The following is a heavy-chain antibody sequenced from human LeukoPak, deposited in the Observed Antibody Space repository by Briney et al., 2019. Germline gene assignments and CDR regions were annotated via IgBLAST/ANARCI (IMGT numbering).Heavy chain of an antibody. V-gene: IGHV3-21*01. CDR2: ITSTSSYM. CDR1: GFTFSTYN. J-gene: IGHJ6*03. D-gene: IGHD1-26*01. CDR3: ARDPYSGGYGDDYYYYMDV. Sequence: GGSLRLSCAASGFTFSTYNMNWVRQAPGKGLEWVSSITSTSSYMYYADSVKGRFTISRDNAQNSLYLHMSSLRAEDTAVYYCARDPYSGGYGDDYYYYMDVWGKGTMVTISS.